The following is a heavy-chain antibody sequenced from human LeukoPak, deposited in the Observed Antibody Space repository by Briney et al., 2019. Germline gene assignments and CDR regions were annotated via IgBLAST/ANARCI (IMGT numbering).Heavy chain of an antibody. V-gene: IGHV4-59*01. Sequence: PSETLSLTCTVSGGSISSYYWSWIRQPPGKGLEWIGYIYYSGSTNYNPSLKSRVTISVDTSKNQFSLKLSSVTAADTAVYYCARDQTGAFDIWGQGTMVTVSS. CDR3: ARDQTGAFDI. J-gene: IGHJ3*02. D-gene: IGHD3-10*01. CDR2: IYYSGST. CDR1: GGSISSYY.